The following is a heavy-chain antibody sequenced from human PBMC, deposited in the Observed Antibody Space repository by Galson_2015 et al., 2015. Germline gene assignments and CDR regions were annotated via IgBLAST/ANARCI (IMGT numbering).Heavy chain of an antibody. CDR1: GFSLSTSGVG. CDR2: IYWNDDK. D-gene: IGHD6-19*01. J-gene: IGHJ3*02. CDR3: AHRLVDRYSSGWDRNSDAFDI. Sequence: PALVKPTQTLTLTCTFSGFSLSTSGVGVGWIRQPPGKALEWLALIYWNDDKRYSPSLKSRLTITKDTSKNQVVLTMANMDPVDTATYYCAHRLVDRYSSGWDRNSDAFDIWGQGTMVTVSS. V-gene: IGHV2-5*01.